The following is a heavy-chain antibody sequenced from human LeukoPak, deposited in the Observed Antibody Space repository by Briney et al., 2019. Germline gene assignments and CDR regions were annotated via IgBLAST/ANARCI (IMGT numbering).Heavy chain of an antibody. Sequence: PSETLSLTCAVYGGSFSGYYWSWIRQPPGKGLEWIGEINHSGSTNYNPSLKSRVTISVDTSKNQFSLKLSSVTAADTAVYYCARGRGVVTAIDYWGQGTLATVSS. CDR3: ARGRGVVTAIDY. V-gene: IGHV4-34*01. J-gene: IGHJ4*02. D-gene: IGHD2-21*02. CDR1: GGSFSGYY. CDR2: INHSGST.